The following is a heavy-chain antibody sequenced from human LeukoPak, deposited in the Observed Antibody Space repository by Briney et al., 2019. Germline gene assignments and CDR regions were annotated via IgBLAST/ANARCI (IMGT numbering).Heavy chain of an antibody. V-gene: IGHV1-46*01. J-gene: IGHJ3*02. CDR1: GYTFTSYY. CDR3: ARESPKSTYPDIAVAGTDAFDI. CDR2: INPSGGST. D-gene: IGHD6-19*01. Sequence: ASVKVSCKASGYTFTSYYMHWVRQAPGQGLEWMGIINPSGGSTSYAQKFQGRVTMTRDTSTSTVYMELSSLRSDDTAVYYCARESPKSTYPDIAVAGTDAFDIWGQGTMVTVSS.